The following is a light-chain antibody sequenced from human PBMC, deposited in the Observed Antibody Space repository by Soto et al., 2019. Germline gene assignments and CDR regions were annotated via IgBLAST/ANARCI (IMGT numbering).Light chain of an antibody. CDR1: QDIRVD. Sequence: AIQMTQSPPSLSASVGDRVIITCRASQDIRVDVGWLQQRPGHAPNLLIYAASTLHTGVPSTFTGSGPGADFTLTINDLQSEDVASYFCLQDYDFPYSFGRETKLEI. CDR2: AAS. J-gene: IGKJ2*01. V-gene: IGKV1-6*01. CDR3: LQDYDFPYS.